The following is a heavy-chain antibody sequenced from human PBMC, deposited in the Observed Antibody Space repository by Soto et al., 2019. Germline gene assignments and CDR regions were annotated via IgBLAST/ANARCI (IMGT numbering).Heavy chain of an antibody. CDR3: ARQVVSGTTGGMDV. D-gene: IGHD1-7*01. CDR1: GGSISRTNYY. J-gene: IGHJ6*02. Sequence: QLQLQESGPGLVKPSETLSLTCSVSGGSISRTNYYWVWIRQSPGKGLEWIGSIYYSDNTHNNPYIRSQVTLSIDPAKNQFYLKLSSVTAADTPEYYSARQVVSGTTGGMDVWGLGTKVTVSS. V-gene: IGHV4-39*01. CDR2: IYYSDNT.